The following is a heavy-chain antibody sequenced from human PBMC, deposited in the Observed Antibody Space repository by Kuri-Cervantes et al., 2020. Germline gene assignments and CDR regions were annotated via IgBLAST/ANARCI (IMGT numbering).Heavy chain of an antibody. CDR1: GYTFANYG. V-gene: IGHV1-46*01. J-gene: IGHJ4*02. CDR2: INPSGGST. Sequence: ASVKVSCKASGYTFANYGLSWVRQAPGQGLEWMGIINPSGGSTSYAQKFQGRVTMTRDTSTSTVYMELSSLRSEDTAVYYCARGRSGGSLLDYWGQGTLVTVSS. D-gene: IGHD2-15*01. CDR3: ARGRSGGSLLDY.